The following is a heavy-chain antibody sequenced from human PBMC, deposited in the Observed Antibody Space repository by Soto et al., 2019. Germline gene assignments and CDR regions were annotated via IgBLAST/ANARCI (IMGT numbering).Heavy chain of an antibody. CDR2: INPNSRGT. J-gene: IGHJ5*02. V-gene: IGHV1-2*02. CDR1: GYTFTDYF. Sequence: ASVKVSCKASGYTFTDYFIHWVRQAPGQGFEWMGWINPNSRGTNYAQKFQGRVTMTRDTSNNTAYMELRGLRSDDTAVYYCARVTLKAGNWFDPWGPGTLVTAPQ. CDR3: ARVTLKAGNWFDP.